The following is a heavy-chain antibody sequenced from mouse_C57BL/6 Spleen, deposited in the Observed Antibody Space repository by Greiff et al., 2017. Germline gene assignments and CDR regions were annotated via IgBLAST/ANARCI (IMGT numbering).Heavy chain of an antibody. J-gene: IGHJ2*01. V-gene: IGHV1-66*01. Sequence: VQLQQSGPELVKPGASVKISCKASGYSFTSYYIHWVKQRPGQGLEWIGWIYPGSGNTKYNEKFKGKATLTADTSSSTAYLQLSSLTSEDSAVYYCARPSNWDEGDYFDYWGQGTTLTVSS. CDR1: GYSFTSYY. CDR2: IYPGSGNT. D-gene: IGHD4-1*01. CDR3: ARPSNWDEGDYFDY.